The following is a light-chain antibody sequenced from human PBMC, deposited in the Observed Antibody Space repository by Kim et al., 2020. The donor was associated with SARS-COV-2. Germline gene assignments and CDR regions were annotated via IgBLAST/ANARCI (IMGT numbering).Light chain of an antibody. J-gene: IGKJ4*01. CDR1: QSITNY. CDR2: DAS. V-gene: IGKV3-11*01. Sequence: SLFPGERAPLPCRASQSITNYFAWYQHKPGQAPRLLIHDASNRATGIPVRFSGSGSGTDFTLTISSLEPGDSAVYYCQQRSDWLTFGGGTKVDIK. CDR3: QQRSDWLT.